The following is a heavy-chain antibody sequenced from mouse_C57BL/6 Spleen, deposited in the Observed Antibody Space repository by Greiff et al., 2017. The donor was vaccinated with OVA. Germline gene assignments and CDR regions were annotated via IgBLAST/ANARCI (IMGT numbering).Heavy chain of an antibody. CDR2: IDPSDSET. CDR3: ARHYDYSYYAMDY. J-gene: IGHJ4*01. D-gene: IGHD2-4*01. V-gene: IGHV1-52*01. CDR1: GYTFTSYW. Sequence: QVQLQQPGAELVRPGSSVKLSCKASGYTFTSYWMHWVKQRPIQGLEWIGNIDPSDSETHYNQKFKDKATLTVDKSSSTAYMQLSRLTSEDSAVYYCARHYDYSYYAMDYWGKGTSVTVSS.